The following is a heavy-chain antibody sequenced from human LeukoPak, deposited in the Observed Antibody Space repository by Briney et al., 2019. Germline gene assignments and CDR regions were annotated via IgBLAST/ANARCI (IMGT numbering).Heavy chain of an antibody. CDR3: ARSWPNRGGFDP. CDR2: IIPIFGTA. CDR1: GGTFSSYA. V-gene: IGHV1-69*13. D-gene: IGHD7-27*01. Sequence: SVKVSCKASGGTFSSYAISWVRQAPGQGLEWMGGIIPIFGTANYAQKFQGRVTITADESTSTAYMELSSLRSEDTAVYYCARSWPNRGGFDPWGRGTLVTVSS. J-gene: IGHJ5*02.